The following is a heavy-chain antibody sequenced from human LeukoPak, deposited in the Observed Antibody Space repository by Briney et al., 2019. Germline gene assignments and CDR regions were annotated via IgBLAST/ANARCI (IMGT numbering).Heavy chain of an antibody. J-gene: IGHJ4*02. Sequence: GGSLRLSCAASGFTFSSDAMHWVRQAPGKGLEYVSANSSNGGSTYYANSVKGRFTTSRDNSKTTLYLQMGRLRAEDMAVYYCARGEQWLDYWGQGSLVTVYS. CDR3: ARGEQWLDY. CDR1: GFTFSSDA. D-gene: IGHD6-19*01. CDR2: NSSNGGST. V-gene: IGHV3-64*01.